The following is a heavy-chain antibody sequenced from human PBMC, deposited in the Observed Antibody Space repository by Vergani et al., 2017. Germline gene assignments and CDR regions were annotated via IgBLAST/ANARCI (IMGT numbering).Heavy chain of an antibody. Sequence: QVHLQQWGAGLLKPSETLSLTCAVYGGSFSGYYWSWIRQPPGKGLEWIGEINHSGITNYNPSLKSRVTISVDTSKNHFSLKLISVNAADTAVYYCASRPHRIAARAPYYYYMDVWGKGTTVTVSS. CDR3: ASRPHRIAARAPYYYYMDV. V-gene: IGHV4-34*01. CDR2: INHSGIT. D-gene: IGHD6-6*01. J-gene: IGHJ6*03. CDR1: GGSFSGYY.